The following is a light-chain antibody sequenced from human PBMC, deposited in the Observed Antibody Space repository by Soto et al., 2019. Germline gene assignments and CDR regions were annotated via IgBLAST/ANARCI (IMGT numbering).Light chain of an antibody. V-gene: IGLV2-14*01. CDR2: EVH. CDR1: SSDVGGYNY. J-gene: IGLJ3*02. CDR3: CSYSSSGTLRV. Sequence: SALTQPASVSGSPGQSITISCTGTSSDVGGYNYVSWYQQHPDKAPKLIIYEVHNRPSGVSNRFSGSKSGNTASLIISGLQADDEADYYCCSYSSSGTLRVFGGGTKLTVL.